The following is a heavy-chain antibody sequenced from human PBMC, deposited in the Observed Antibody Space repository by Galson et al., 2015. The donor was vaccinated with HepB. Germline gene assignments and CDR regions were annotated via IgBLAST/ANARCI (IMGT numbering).Heavy chain of an antibody. CDR2: INPSSGGT. CDR1: GYTFTGYY. V-gene: IGHV1-2*04. J-gene: IGHJ4*02. CDR3: AREVRNRVVPAAFDY. Sequence: SVKVSCKASGYTFTGYYMHWVRQAPGQGLEWMGWINPSSGGTNYAQKFQGWVTMTRDTSISTAYMELSRLRSDDTAVYYCAREVRNRVVPAAFDYWGQGTLVTVSS. D-gene: IGHD2-2*01.